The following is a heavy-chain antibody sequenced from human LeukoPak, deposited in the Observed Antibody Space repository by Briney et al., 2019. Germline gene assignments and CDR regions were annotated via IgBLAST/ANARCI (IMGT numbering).Heavy chain of an antibody. J-gene: IGHJ4*02. Sequence: GGSLRLSCAASGFTFSNYAMSWVRQAPGKGLEWVSGISGSGGDTYHADSVKGRFTISRDNSKNTLYLQMNSLRAEDTAVYYCARDYSGSYWGQGTLVTVSS. CDR1: GFTFSNYA. V-gene: IGHV3-23*01. D-gene: IGHD1-26*01. CDR3: ARDYSGSY. CDR2: ISGSGGDT.